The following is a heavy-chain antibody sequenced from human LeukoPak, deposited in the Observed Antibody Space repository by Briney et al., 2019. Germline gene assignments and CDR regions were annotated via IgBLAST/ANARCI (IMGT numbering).Heavy chain of an antibody. CDR3: ARVSRFLEWTNANDY. D-gene: IGHD3-3*01. CDR2: ISSSSSYT. V-gene: IGHV3-21*01. CDR1: GFTFSSYS. J-gene: IGHJ4*02. Sequence: SGGSLRLSCAASGFTFSSYSMNWVRQAPGKGLEWVSSISSSSSYTYYADSVKGRFTISRDNAKNSLYLQMNSLRAEDTAVYYCARVSRFLEWTNANDYWGQGTLVTVSS.